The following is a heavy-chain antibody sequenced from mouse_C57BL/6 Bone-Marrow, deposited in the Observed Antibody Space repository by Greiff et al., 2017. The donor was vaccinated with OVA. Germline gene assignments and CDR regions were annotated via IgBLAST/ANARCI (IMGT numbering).Heavy chain of an antibody. D-gene: IGHD1-1*01. CDR2: VYPSNGGT. J-gene: IGHJ2*01. V-gene: IGHV1-36*01. CDR1: GFTFTDYY. Sequence: EVQLQQSGPVLVKPGPSVTISCKASGFTFTDYYMHWVKQSHGKSLEWIGLVYPSNGGTSYNQKFKGKATLTVDTSSSTAYMELNSLTSEDSAVYYGARNHYSSSQYYFDYWGQGTTLTVSS. CDR3: ARNHYSSSQYYFDY.